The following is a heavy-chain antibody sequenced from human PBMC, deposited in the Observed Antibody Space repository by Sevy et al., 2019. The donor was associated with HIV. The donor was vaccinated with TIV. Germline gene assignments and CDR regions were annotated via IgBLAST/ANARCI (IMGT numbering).Heavy chain of an antibody. J-gene: IGHJ4*02. CDR2: ISSGSTI. Sequence: GGSLRLSCAASGFTFSDYYMSWIRQAPGKGLEWVSYISSGSTIYYADSVKGRFTISRDNAKNSLYLQMNSLRAEDTAVYYCASGVVGALGGHDYWGQGTLVTVSS. CDR3: ASGVVGALGGHDY. CDR1: GFTFSDYY. D-gene: IGHD3-10*01. V-gene: IGHV3-11*01.